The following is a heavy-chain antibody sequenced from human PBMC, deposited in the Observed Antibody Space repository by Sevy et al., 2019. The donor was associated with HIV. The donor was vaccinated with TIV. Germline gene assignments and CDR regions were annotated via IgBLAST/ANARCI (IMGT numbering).Heavy chain of an antibody. Sequence: GGSLRLSCAASGFTFSSYGMHWVRQAPGKGLEWVAVISYDGSNKYYADSVKGRFTISRDNSKNTLYLQMNSLRAEDTDVYYCANESSRGTTRRYCSGGSCYSDYYYGMDVWGQGTTVTVSS. CDR3: ANESSRGTTRRYCSGGSCYSDYYYGMDV. J-gene: IGHJ6*02. V-gene: IGHV3-30*18. CDR2: ISYDGSNK. D-gene: IGHD2-15*01. CDR1: GFTFSSYG.